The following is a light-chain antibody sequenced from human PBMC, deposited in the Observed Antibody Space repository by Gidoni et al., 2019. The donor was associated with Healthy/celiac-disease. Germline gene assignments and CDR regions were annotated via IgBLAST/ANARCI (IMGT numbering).Light chain of an antibody. J-gene: IGKJ5*01. V-gene: IGKV3-20*01. Sequence: IVLTQSPGTLSLPPGERATLSCRASQSVSSSDVAWYQQKPVRAPRRLIYGTSSRATGIPDRFSGSGSGTDFTLTISRLEPEDFAVYYCQHQSTFGQGTRLEIK. CDR1: QSVSSSD. CDR3: QHQST. CDR2: GTS.